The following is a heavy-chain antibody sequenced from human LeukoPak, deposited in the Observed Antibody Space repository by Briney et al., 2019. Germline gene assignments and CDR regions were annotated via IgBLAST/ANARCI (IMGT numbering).Heavy chain of an antibody. CDR3: ARFSSSIVVVVAVAPHFDY. CDR1: GFTFSIYA. Sequence: GGSLRLSCASSGFTFSIYAMSWVRQAPGKGLEWVSAISGSGGSTYYADSVKGRFTISRNNFKNTLYLQMNSLRAEDTAGYYCARFSSSIVVVVAVAPHFDYCGPGTLVTVSS. D-gene: IGHD2-15*01. J-gene: IGHJ4*02. CDR2: ISGSGGST. V-gene: IGHV3-23*01.